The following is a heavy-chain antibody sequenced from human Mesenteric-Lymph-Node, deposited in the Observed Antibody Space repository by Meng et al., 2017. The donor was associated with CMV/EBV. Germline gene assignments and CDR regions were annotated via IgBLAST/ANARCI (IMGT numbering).Heavy chain of an antibody. D-gene: IGHD3-10*01. J-gene: IGHJ4*02. V-gene: IGHV4-34*01. CDR1: SFGDYY. CDR3: ARGGTSLPFGARQNTLDH. Sequence: SFGDYYWTWIRQPPGEGLEWIGEISHSGSTSYNPALKSRVTLSLDASKKHLSLRLRSVTAADAAVYYCARGGTSLPFGARQNTLDHWGQGILVTVSS. CDR2: ISHSGST.